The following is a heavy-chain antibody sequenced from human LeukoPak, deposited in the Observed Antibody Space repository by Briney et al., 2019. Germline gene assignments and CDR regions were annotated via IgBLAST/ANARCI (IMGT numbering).Heavy chain of an antibody. CDR2: ISGSGGST. D-gene: IGHD6-19*01. V-gene: IGHV3-23*01. CDR3: AKVIAVVEYYFDY. Sequence: GGSLRLSCVASGVTLSNYAMSWARQAPGKGLEWVSVISGSGGSTYYADSVKGRFTISRDNSKNTLYLQMNSLRAEDTAVYYCAKVIAVVEYYFDYWGQGTLVTVSS. CDR1: GVTLSNYA. J-gene: IGHJ4*02.